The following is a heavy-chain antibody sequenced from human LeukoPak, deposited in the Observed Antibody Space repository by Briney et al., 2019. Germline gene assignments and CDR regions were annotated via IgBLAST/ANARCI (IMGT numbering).Heavy chain of an antibody. D-gene: IGHD3-22*01. Sequence: TGGSLRLSCAASGVTLSDHHMDWVRQAPGKGLGWVGRTRNKARGYTTEYAASAKGRFTISRDDSKTLVFLQMNSLKTEDTAVYFCARDGAEGDNSAFDIWGQGTVVTVSS. CDR3: ARDGAEGDNSAFDI. CDR2: TRNKARGYTT. V-gene: IGHV3-72*01. J-gene: IGHJ3*02. CDR1: GVTLSDHH.